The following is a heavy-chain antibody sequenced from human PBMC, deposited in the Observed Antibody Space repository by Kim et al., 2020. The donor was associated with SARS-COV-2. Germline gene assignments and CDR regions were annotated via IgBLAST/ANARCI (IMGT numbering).Heavy chain of an antibody. D-gene: IGHD3-10*01. J-gene: IGHJ5*02. CDR3: ATAPPVLPHNWFDP. CDR1: GYTLTELS. V-gene: IGHV1-24*01. CDR2: FDPEDGET. Sequence: ASVKVSCKVSGYTLTELSMHWVRQAPGKGLEWMGGFDPEDGETIYAQKFQGRVTMTEDTSTDTAYMELSSLRSEDTAVYYCATAPPVLPHNWFDPWGQGTLVTVSS.